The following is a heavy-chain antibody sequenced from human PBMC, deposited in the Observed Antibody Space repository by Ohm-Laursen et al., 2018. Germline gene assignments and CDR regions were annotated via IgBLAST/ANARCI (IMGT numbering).Heavy chain of an antibody. CDR1: GFTFSNDW. Sequence: SLRLSCSASGFTFSNDWMHWVRQAPGKGLVWVSRINNDESRTGYADSVKGRFTISRDNAKNTLYLHMNSLRVEDTAVYYCTREGSPGAPSYWGQGTLVTVSS. CDR2: INNDESRT. J-gene: IGHJ4*02. D-gene: IGHD3-10*01. V-gene: IGHV3-74*01. CDR3: TREGSPGAPSY.